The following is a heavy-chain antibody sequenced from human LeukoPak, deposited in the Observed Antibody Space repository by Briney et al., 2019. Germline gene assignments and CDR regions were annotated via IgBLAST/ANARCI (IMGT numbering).Heavy chain of an antibody. CDR3: ARDPESSSFDL. D-gene: IGHD6-13*01. Sequence: GGSLRLSCAASGFTFFTYSMHWVRQAPGKGLEWVAVISYDGDKKYYADSVKGRLTISRDNAKKSLYLEINSLRADDTAVYYCARDPESSSFDLWGRGALVTVSS. CDR2: ISYDGDKK. J-gene: IGHJ4*02. V-gene: IGHV3-30*04. CDR1: GFTFFTYS.